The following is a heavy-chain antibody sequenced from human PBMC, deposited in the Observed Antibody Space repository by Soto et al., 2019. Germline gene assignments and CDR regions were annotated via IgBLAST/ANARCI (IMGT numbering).Heavy chain of an antibody. D-gene: IGHD1-1*01. CDR3: ANDINNYNNAFDI. J-gene: IGHJ3*02. Sequence: GGSLRLSCAASGFTFDDYAMHWVRQAPGKGLEWVSGISWNSGSIGYADSVKGRFTISRDNAKNSLYLQMNSLRAEDTALYYCANDINNYNNAFDIWGQGTMVTVSS. CDR2: ISWNSGSI. CDR1: GFTFDDYA. V-gene: IGHV3-9*01.